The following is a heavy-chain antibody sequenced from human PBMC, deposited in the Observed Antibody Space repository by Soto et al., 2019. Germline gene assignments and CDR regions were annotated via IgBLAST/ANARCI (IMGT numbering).Heavy chain of an antibody. D-gene: IGHD4-4*01. CDR1: GGSFNKYA. Sequence: SVRVSCKASGGSFNKYAVRSVRQGPGQGLAWMRGIIHVFGTPNYAKKFQGRVTITADESTSTVYMELTSLRSEDTAVYYCARDRAVVPTPLTTSTLIRDVVSQGT. J-gene: IGHJ6*02. CDR3: ARDRAVVPTPLTTSTLIRDV. V-gene: IGHV1-69*13. CDR2: IIHVFGTP.